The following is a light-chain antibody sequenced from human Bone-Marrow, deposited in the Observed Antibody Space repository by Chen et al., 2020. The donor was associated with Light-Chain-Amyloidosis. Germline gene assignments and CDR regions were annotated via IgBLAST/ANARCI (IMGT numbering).Light chain of an antibody. CDR2: EVT. Sequence: QSALTQPASVSGSPGQSITISCTGTSSDVGGDNHVSWYQQHPDKAPKLMIYEVTNRPAWVPERFSGSKFDNTASLTISGLQTEDEADYFCSSYTITNTLVFGSGTRVTVL. CDR3: SSYTITNTLV. J-gene: IGLJ1*01. CDR1: SSDVGGDNH. V-gene: IGLV2-14*01.